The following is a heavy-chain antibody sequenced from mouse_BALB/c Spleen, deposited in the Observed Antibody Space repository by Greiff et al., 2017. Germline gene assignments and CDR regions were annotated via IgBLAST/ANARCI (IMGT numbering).Heavy chain of an antibody. CDR3: ARGSWYFDY. CDR2: ISYDGSN. CDR1: GYSITSGYY. V-gene: IGHV3-6*02. J-gene: IGHJ2*01. Sequence: EVKLQESGPGLVKPSQSLSLTCSVTGYSITSGYYWNWIRQFPGNKLEWMGYISYDGSNNYNPSLKNRISITRDTSKNQFFLKLNSVTTEDTATYYCARGSWYFDYWGQGTTLTVSS.